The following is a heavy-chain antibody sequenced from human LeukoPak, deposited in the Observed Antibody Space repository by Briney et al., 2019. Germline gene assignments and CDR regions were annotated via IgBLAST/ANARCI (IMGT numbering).Heavy chain of an antibody. J-gene: IGHJ6*02. Sequence: SETLSLTCTVSGGSISGYYWSWIRQPPGKGLEWIGNIYFSGTTNYNPSLKSRVTMSLDTSRNQFSLKVTSVTAADTAVYYCARSGGLLWFGELLPPYYYYGMDVWGQGTTVTVSS. CDR2: IYFSGTT. CDR3: ARSGGLLWFGELLPPYYYYGMDV. V-gene: IGHV4-59*01. D-gene: IGHD3-10*01. CDR1: GGSISGYY.